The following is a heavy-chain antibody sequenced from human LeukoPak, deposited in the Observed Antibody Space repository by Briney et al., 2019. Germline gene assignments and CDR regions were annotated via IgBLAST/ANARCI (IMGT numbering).Heavy chain of an antibody. D-gene: IGHD2-21*02. V-gene: IGHV3-30*04. CDR3: ARAMLAYCGGDCERNAFDI. CDR1: GFTFNTYA. J-gene: IGHJ3*02. Sequence: GGSLRLSCAASGFTFNTYAMHWVRQAPGKGLEWVAVISYDGSNKYYADSVKGRFTISRDNSKNTLYLQMNSLRAEDTAVYYCARAMLAYCGGDCERNAFDIWGQGTMVTVSS. CDR2: ISYDGSNK.